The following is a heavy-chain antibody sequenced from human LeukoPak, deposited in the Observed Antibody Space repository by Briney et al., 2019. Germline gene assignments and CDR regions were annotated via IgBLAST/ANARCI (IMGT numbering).Heavy chain of an antibody. CDR1: GYTFTSYG. CDR2: ISAYNGNT. V-gene: IGHV1-18*01. CDR3: ARGHSRSGSGSWFDP. Sequence: ASVKVYCKASGYTFTSYGISWVRQAPGQGLEWMGWISAYNGNTNYAQKLQGRVTMTTDTSTSTAYMELRSLRSDDTAVYYCARGHSRSGSGSWFDPWGQGTLVTVSS. D-gene: IGHD3-10*01. J-gene: IGHJ5*02.